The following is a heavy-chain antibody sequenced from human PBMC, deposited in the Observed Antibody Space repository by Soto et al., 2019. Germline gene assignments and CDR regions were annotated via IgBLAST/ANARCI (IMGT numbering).Heavy chain of an antibody. D-gene: IGHD4-17*01. CDR1: GFTFSGSA. CDR3: ARETYGDYVGYFDP. CDR2: IRSKASSYAT. V-gene: IGHV3-73*01. J-gene: IGHJ5*02. Sequence: GGSLRLSCAASGFTFSGSAMHWVRQASGKGLEWVGRIRSKASSYATAYAASVKGRFTISRDDSKNTAYLQMNSLKTEDTAVYYCARETYGDYVGYFDPWGQGTLVTVSS.